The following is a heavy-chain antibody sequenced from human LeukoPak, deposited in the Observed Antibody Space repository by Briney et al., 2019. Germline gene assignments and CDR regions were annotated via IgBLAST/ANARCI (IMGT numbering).Heavy chain of an antibody. Sequence: PGRSLRPSCAASGFTFDDYAMHWVRQAPGKGLEWVSGISWNSGSIGYADSVKGRSTISRDNSKNTLYLQMNSLRAEDTAVYYCAKSARRDIVVVPARSSRYYYMDVWGKGTTVTVSS. CDR2: ISWNSGSI. D-gene: IGHD2-2*01. CDR1: GFTFDDYA. V-gene: IGHV3-9*01. J-gene: IGHJ6*03. CDR3: AKSARRDIVVVPARSSRYYYMDV.